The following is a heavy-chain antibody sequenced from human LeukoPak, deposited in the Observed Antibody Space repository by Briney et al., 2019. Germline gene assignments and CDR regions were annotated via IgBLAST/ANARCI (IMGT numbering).Heavy chain of an antibody. CDR2: INAGNSNT. V-gene: IGHV1-3*01. CDR1: GYTFTSYA. J-gene: IGHJ6*02. CDR3: ASEYYDSSGYSEEDYYYYGMDV. Sequence: ASVKVSCKASGYTFTSYAMHWVRQAPGQRLEWMGWINAGNSNTKYSQKFQGRVTITRDTSASTAYMELSSLRSEDTAVYYCASEYYDSSGYSEEDYYYYGMDVWGQGTTVTVSS. D-gene: IGHD3-22*01.